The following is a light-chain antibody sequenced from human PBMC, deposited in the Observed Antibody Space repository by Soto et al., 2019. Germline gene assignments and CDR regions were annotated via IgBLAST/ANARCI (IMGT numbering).Light chain of an antibody. Sequence: EIVLTQSPATLSLSPGERVTLSCRASQSISSHLAWYQQKPGQAPRLLMYDASNRATGIPARFSGSGSGTDFTLTISSLAPEDFAVYYCQQSSNWPLTFGGGTKVEIK. V-gene: IGKV3-11*01. CDR2: DAS. CDR1: QSISSH. J-gene: IGKJ4*01. CDR3: QQSSNWPLT.